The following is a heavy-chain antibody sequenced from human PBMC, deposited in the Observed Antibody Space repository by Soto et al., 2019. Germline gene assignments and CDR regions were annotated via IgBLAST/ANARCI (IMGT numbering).Heavy chain of an antibody. CDR2: IIPQFGTA. J-gene: IGHJ1*01. CDR1: VGTFSSYV. D-gene: IGHD1-1*01. V-gene: IGHV1-69*01. Sequence: QVQLVQSGAEVKKPGSSVKVSCKASVGTFSSYVISWLRQAPGQGLECMGGIIPQFGTANYAQKFQGRVTFSADESTTTAYMELRRLSSEDSAVYFCARGWNDFPHWGQGTLVTVSS. CDR3: ARGWNDFPH.